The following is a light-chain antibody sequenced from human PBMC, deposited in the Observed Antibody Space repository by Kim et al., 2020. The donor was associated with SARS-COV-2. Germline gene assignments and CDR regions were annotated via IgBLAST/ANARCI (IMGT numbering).Light chain of an antibody. Sequence: VALGQTVRLTCQGDSLRKYYATWYQQRPGQAPTLVLYGKYDRPSGIPDRFSGSASGNTASLTITGAQAEDEADYYCSSRDSSGDHVVFGGGTQLTVL. CDR2: GKY. CDR3: SSRDSSGDHVV. CDR1: SLRKYY. J-gene: IGLJ3*02. V-gene: IGLV3-19*01.